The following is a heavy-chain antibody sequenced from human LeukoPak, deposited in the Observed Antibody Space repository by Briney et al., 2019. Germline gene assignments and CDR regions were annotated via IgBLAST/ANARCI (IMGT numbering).Heavy chain of an antibody. J-gene: IGHJ5*01. CDR2: INHGGST. CDR1: GGSFSGYY. D-gene: IGHD3-10*01. Sequence: PSETLSLTCAVYGGSFSGYYWSWIRQFPGTGLEWIGEINHGGSTNYNPSLMSRVSISANSSNNHFSLRLSSVTAADTAVYYCARGWYNYGSKTDSWGQGTLVTVSS. V-gene: IGHV4-34*01. CDR3: ARGWYNYGSKTDS.